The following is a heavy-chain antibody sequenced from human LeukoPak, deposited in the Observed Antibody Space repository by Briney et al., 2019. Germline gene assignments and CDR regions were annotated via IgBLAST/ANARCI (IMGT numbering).Heavy chain of an antibody. J-gene: IGHJ6*02. CDR3: ARHGYDFWSGYYSVYGMDV. V-gene: IGHV4-59*08. CDR1: GGSISIYY. D-gene: IGHD3-3*01. Sequence: SETLSLTCTVSGGSISIYYWSWIRQPPGKGLEWIRYIYYSGSTNYNPSLKSRVTISVDTSKNQFSLKLSSVTAADTAVYYCARHGYDFWSGYYSVYGMDVWGQGTTVTVSS. CDR2: IYYSGST.